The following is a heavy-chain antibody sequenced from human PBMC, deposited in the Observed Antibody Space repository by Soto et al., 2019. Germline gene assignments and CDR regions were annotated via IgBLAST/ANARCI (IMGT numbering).Heavy chain of an antibody. Sequence: QVQLVESGGGVVQPGRSLRLSCAASAFNFSTYDMHWVRQAPGKGLEWVAFISSDGSSKYYTDSLKGRLTISRDNSKNTLFLQLANLRVEDTSTYYCAKADWCNGHSCSWSFDLWGRGTLVPVSS. J-gene: IGHJ2*01. CDR3: AKADWCNGHSCSWSFDL. V-gene: IGHV3-30*18. CDR2: ISSDGSSK. D-gene: IGHD2-15*01. CDR1: AFNFSTYD.